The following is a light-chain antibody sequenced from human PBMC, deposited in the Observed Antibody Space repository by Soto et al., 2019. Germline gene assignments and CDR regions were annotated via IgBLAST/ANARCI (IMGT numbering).Light chain of an antibody. V-gene: IGLV1-40*01. CDR3: QSYDSRLSGSV. Sequence: QSVLTQPPSVSGAPGQRVTISCTGSSPNIGAGYDVHWYQQLPGTAPKLLIYDNSNRPSGVPDRFSGSKSGTSASLAITGLQAEDEADYYCQSYDSRLSGSVFGGGTKVTVL. CDR1: SPNIGAGYD. J-gene: IGLJ2*01. CDR2: DNS.